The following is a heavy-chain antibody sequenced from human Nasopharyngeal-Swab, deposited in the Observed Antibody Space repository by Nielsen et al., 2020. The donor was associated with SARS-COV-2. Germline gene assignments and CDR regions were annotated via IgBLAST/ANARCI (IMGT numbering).Heavy chain of an antibody. CDR2: ISYSGST. J-gene: IGHJ4*02. D-gene: IGHD2-2*01. V-gene: IGHV4-59*08. CDR1: GGSISRYF. CDR3: ARHVGYCSTTSCSLPDS. Sequence: LETLSLTCTVSGGSISRYFWSWIRQPPGKRLEWIGYISYSGSTNYNPSRKSRVSFSVDTPKNQFSLKLSSVTAADTAVYYCARHVGYCSTTSCSLPDSWGQGTLVTVSS.